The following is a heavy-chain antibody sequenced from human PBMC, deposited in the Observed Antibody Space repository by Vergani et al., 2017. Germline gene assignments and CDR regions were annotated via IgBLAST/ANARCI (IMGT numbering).Heavy chain of an antibody. CDR2: ISGSGGST. D-gene: IGHD2-2*01. CDR1: GFTFSSYA. Sequence: EVQLLESGGGLVQPGGSLRLSCAASGFTFSSYAMSWVRQAPGKGLEWVSAISGSGGSTYYADSVKGRFTISIDNSKNTLYLQMNSLRAEDTAVSYCAKVHQLLHTSYYYYYMDVWGKGTTVTVSS. CDR3: AKVHQLLHTSYYYYYMDV. V-gene: IGHV3-23*01. J-gene: IGHJ6*03.